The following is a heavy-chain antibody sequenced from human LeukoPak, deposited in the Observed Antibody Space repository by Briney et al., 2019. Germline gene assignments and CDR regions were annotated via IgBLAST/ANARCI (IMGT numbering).Heavy chain of an antibody. V-gene: IGHV4-39*07. Sequence: TSETLSLTCTVSGGSISSSSYYWGWIRQPPGKGLEWIGSIYYSGSTYYNPSLKSRVTISVDTSKNQFSLKLSSVTAADTAVYYCARRAVPEYYFDYWGQGTLVTVSS. CDR2: IYYSGST. CDR3: ARRAVPEYYFDY. D-gene: IGHD2-2*01. J-gene: IGHJ4*02. CDR1: GGSISSSSYY.